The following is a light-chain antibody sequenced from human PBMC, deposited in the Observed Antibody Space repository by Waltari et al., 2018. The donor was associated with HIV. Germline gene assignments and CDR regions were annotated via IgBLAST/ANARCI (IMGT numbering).Light chain of an antibody. CDR2: EVS. Sequence: QSALTQPASVSGSPGQSITISCTGTSSDVRNYNVVSWYQQHPGKAPKLMIYEVSKRPSGVSNRFSGFKSGNTASLTISGLQAEDEADYYCCSYAGSSTHVFGTGTKVTVL. CDR3: CSYAGSSTHV. J-gene: IGLJ1*01. V-gene: IGLV2-23*02. CDR1: SSDVRNYNV.